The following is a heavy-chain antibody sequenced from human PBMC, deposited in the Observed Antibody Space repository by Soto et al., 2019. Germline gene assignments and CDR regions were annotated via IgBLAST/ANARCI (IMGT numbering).Heavy chain of an antibody. CDR3: ARRGSGSYYDY. Sequence: EVQLLESGGGLVQPGGSLRLSCVASGFTFSSYAMRWVRQAPVKGLEWVSAISGSGGSTYYADSVKGRFTISRDNSKNTLYLQMISLRAEDTAVYYCARRGSGSYYDYWGQGTLVTVSS. J-gene: IGHJ4*02. CDR2: ISGSGGST. V-gene: IGHV3-23*01. CDR1: GFTFSSYA. D-gene: IGHD1-26*01.